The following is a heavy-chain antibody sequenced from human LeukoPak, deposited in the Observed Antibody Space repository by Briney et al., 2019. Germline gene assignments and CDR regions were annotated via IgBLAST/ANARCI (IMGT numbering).Heavy chain of an antibody. V-gene: IGHV3-23*01. CDR3: ARDLAVVEGLFLDY. J-gene: IGHJ4*02. CDR1: GFTFSSDA. Sequence: GGSLRLSCAGSGFTFSSDALSWVRQAPGKGLEWVSGITASGGSTYYADSVKGRFTVSRDKSKNTLYLQMNSLRAEDTAAYYCARDLAVVEGLFLDYWGQGTLVTVSS. CDR2: ITASGGST. D-gene: IGHD6-19*01.